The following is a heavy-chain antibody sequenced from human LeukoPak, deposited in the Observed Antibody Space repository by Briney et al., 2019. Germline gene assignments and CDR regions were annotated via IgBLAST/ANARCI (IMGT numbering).Heavy chain of an antibody. CDR2: ISWNSGSI. J-gene: IGHJ4*02. D-gene: IGHD3-9*01. Sequence: GRSLRLSCAASGFTFDDYAMHWVRQAPGKGLEWVSGISWNSGSIGYADSVKGRFTFSRDNAKNSLYLQMNSLRAEDTAVYYCARDLVAYYDILTGYYSTTLLDYWGQGTLVTVSS. CDR3: ARDLVAYYDILTGYYSTTLLDY. V-gene: IGHV3-9*01. CDR1: GFTFDDYA.